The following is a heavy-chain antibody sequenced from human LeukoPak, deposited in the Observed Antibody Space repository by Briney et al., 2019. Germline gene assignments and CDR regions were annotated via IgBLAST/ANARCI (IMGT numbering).Heavy chain of an antibody. Sequence: SETLSLTCAVYGGSFSGYYWSWIRQPPGKGLEWIGEINHSGSTNYNPSLTSRVTISVDTSKNQFSLKLSSVTAADTAVYYCARTRVRGEVDYWGQGTLVTVSS. CDR2: INHSGST. J-gene: IGHJ4*02. D-gene: IGHD2-21*01. CDR1: GGSFSGYY. CDR3: ARTRVRGEVDY. V-gene: IGHV4-34*01.